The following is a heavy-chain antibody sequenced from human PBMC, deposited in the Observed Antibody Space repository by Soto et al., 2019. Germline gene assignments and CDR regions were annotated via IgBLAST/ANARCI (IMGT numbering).Heavy chain of an antibody. CDR3: TRDSSYYGSGRGVLDY. D-gene: IGHD3-10*01. Sequence: EVQLVESGGGLVQPGGSLRLSCAVSGFTVNNNYMSWVRQAPGKGLEWVSVIYSDGSTYYAVSVQGRFPVSRDTSRNTLYLQMNSLRAEDTAVYYCTRDSSYYGSGRGVLDYWGQGTLVTVSS. J-gene: IGHJ4*02. CDR2: IYSDGST. V-gene: IGHV3-66*01. CDR1: GFTVNNNY.